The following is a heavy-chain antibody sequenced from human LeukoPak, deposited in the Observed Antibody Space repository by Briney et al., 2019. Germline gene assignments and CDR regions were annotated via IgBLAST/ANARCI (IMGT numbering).Heavy chain of an antibody. CDR2: IYYSGST. D-gene: IGHD3/OR15-3a*01. CDR1: GGAISSSSYY. CDR3: ATMDFYFDY. Sequence: PSETLSLTCTVSGGAISSSSYYWVWIRQPPGKVLVWVGSIYYSGSTYYNPSLKSRVTISVDTSKTQFSLKLSSVTAADTAVYYCATMDFYFDYWGQGTLVTVSS. V-gene: IGHV4-39*01. J-gene: IGHJ4*02.